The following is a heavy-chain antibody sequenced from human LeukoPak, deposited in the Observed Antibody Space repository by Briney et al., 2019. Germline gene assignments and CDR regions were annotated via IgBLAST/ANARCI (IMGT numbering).Heavy chain of an antibody. V-gene: IGHV3-7*01. CDR2: IKQDGSDK. D-gene: IGHD3-22*01. CDR1: GFSFSTYW. CDR3: ARDSHYYDSSGYREDI. Sequence: GGSLRLSCAASGFSFSTYWMTWVRQAPGKGLEWVANIKQDGSDKRYVDSVKGRFTISRDNAKNSLYLQMNSLRAEDTAVYYCARDSHYYDSSGYREDIWGQGTMVTVSS. J-gene: IGHJ3*02.